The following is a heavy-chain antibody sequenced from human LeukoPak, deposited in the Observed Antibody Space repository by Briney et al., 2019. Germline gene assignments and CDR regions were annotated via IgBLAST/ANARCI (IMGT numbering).Heavy chain of an antibody. J-gene: IGHJ4*02. CDR2: IYYSGST. D-gene: IGHD3-10*01. Sequence: SETLSLTCTVSGGSISSYYWSWIRQPPGKGLEWIGYIYYSGSTNYNPSLKRRVTITVGTSKNQFSLKLSSVTAADTAVYYCARDLGFGELLPNYWGQGTLVTVSS. CDR3: ARDLGFGELLPNY. CDR1: GGSISSYY. V-gene: IGHV4-59*01.